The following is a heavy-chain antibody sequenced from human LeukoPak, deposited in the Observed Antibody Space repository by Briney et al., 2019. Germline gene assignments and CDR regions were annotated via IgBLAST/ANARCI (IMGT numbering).Heavy chain of an antibody. CDR3: ARLGYCSSTSCPSPYMDV. Sequence: SETLSLTCAVYGGSFSGYYWSWLRQPPGKGLEWIGEINHSGSTNYNPSLKSRVTISVDTSKNQFSLKLSSVTAADTAVYYCARLGYCSSTSCPSPYMDVWGKGTTVTVSS. J-gene: IGHJ6*03. V-gene: IGHV4-34*01. CDR1: GGSFSGYY. CDR2: INHSGST. D-gene: IGHD2-2*01.